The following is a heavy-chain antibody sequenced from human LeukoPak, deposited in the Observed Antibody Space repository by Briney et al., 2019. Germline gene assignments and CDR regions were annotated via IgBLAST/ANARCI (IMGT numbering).Heavy chain of an antibody. Sequence: SETLSLTCTVSGGSISSYYWSWIRQPPGKGLEWIGYIYYSGSTNYNPSLKSRVTISVDTSKNQFSLKLSSVTAADTAVYYCARDLYYGSGSQVDYWGQGTLVTVSS. CDR1: GGSISSYY. CDR3: ARDLYYGSGSQVDY. V-gene: IGHV4-59*12. CDR2: IYYSGST. D-gene: IGHD3-10*01. J-gene: IGHJ4*02.